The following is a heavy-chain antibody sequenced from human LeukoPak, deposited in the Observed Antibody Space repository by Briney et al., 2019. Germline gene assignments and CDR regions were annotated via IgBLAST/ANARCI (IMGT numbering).Heavy chain of an antibody. CDR1: GGSFSGYY. D-gene: IGHD3-10*01. Sequence: SETLSLTCAVYGGSFSGYYWSWIRQPPGKGLEWIGEINHSGSTNYNPSLKSRVTISVDTSKNQFSLKLSSVTAADTAVYYCARGFEFGELSYWGQGTLVTVSS. CDR3: ARGFEFGELSY. V-gene: IGHV4-34*01. J-gene: IGHJ4*02. CDR2: INHSGST.